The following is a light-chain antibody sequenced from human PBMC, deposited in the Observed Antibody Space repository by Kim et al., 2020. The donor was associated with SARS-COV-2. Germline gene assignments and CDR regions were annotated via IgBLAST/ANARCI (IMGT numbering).Light chain of an antibody. Sequence: SSVEDRVTFTCRASQNVSNYLAWFLLKPGEAPKLLIYAASALQPGVPSRFSGSGSGTDFTLTVTSLQPEDVATYYCQKCDSAPWTFGQGTKVDIK. J-gene: IGKJ1*01. CDR1: QNVSNY. CDR3: QKCDSAPWT. CDR2: AAS. V-gene: IGKV1-27*01.